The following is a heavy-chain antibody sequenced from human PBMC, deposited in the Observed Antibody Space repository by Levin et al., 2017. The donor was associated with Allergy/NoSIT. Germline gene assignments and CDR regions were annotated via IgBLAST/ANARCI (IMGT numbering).Heavy chain of an antibody. CDR1: GFTFSSYA. CDR3: VKTASDITIFGVVTDYYYYMDV. V-gene: IGHV3-64D*06. Sequence: GGSLRLSCSASGFTFSSYAMHWVRQAPGKGLEYVSAISSNGGSTYYADSVKGRFTISRDNSKNTLYLQMSSLRAEDTAVYYCVKTASDITIFGVVTDYYYYMDVWGKGTTVTVSS. D-gene: IGHD3-3*01. J-gene: IGHJ6*03. CDR2: ISSNGGST.